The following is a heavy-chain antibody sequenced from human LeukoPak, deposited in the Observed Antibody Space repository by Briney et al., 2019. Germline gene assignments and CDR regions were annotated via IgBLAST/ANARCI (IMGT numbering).Heavy chain of an antibody. CDR1: GFTLSTYW. V-gene: IGHV3-7*01. CDR2: INPDGSGK. D-gene: IGHD3-16*01. Sequence: PGGSLRLSCEASGFTLSTYWMNWVRQVLGKGLDWVANINPDGSGKRYVDSVKGRFTTARDNADNSLSLQMNSLRAEDTAVYYCASWGAGGNSWGQGTLVTVSS. J-gene: IGHJ4*02. CDR3: ASWGAGGNS.